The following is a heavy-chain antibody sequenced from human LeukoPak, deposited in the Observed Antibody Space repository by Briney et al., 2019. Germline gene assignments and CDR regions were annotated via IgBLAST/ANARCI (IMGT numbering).Heavy chain of an antibody. Sequence: ASVKVSCKASGYTFSYYDINWVRQAAGQGLEWMGWMNPNSGNTGYAQKFQGRVTMTRNTSISTAYMELSSLRSEDTAVYYCARGHVLASCSGGSCYSGHDYWGQGTLVTVSS. CDR1: GYTFSYYD. D-gene: IGHD2-15*01. CDR3: ARGHVLASCSGGSCYSGHDY. V-gene: IGHV1-8*01. CDR2: MNPNSGNT. J-gene: IGHJ4*02.